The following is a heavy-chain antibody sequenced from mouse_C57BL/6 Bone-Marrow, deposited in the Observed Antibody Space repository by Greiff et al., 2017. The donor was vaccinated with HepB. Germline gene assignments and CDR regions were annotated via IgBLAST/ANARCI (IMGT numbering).Heavy chain of an antibody. D-gene: IGHD1-1*01. CDR2: ISSGGSYT. Sequence: EVKLMESGGDLVKPGGSLKLSCAASGFTFSSYGMSWVRQTPDKRLEWVATISSGGSYTYYPDSVKGRFTISRDNAKNTLYLQMSSLKSEDTAMYYCARYYGSSFDYWGQGTTLTVSS. V-gene: IGHV5-6*01. CDR1: GFTFSSYG. J-gene: IGHJ2*01. CDR3: ARYYGSSFDY.